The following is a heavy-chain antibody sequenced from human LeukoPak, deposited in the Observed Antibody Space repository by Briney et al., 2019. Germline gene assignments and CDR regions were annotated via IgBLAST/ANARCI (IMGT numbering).Heavy chain of an antibody. J-gene: IGHJ4*02. V-gene: IGHV1-2*02. D-gene: IGHD6-6*01. CDR1: GYMFTDYH. CDR3: ARERSSSVDPFDY. CDR2: INPNSGGT. Sequence: ASVKVSCKASGYMFTDYHIHWVRQAPGQGLEWLGWINPNSGGTNYAQKFQGRVTMTRDTSISTAYMELTRLSSDDTAVYYCARERSSSVDPFDYWGQGTPVTVSS.